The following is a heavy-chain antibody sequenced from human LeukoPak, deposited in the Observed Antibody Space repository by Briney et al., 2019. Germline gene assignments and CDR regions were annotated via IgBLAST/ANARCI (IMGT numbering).Heavy chain of an antibody. Sequence: GGSLRLSCAASGFTFSSYWMSWVRQAPGKGLEWVANIKEDGSEKYYVDSVKGRFTISRDNAKNSLYLQMNSLRAEDTAIYYCARATASNWFDPWGQGTLVTVSS. CDR3: ARATASNWFDP. CDR1: GFTFSSYW. J-gene: IGHJ5*02. CDR2: IKEDGSEK. V-gene: IGHV3-7*01. D-gene: IGHD5-18*01.